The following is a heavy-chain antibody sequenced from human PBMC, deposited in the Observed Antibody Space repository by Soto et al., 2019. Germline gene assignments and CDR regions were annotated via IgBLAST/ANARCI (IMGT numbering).Heavy chain of an antibody. J-gene: IGHJ5*02. Sequence: DVPLLESGGGLVQPGGSLRLYCAASGFTFSDYAMSWVRQAPEKGLEWVSSIGGGTDTYYAASVKGRFTISRDNSKNTLYLQVNSLRAEDTAVYYCARDAVPYNGQWDWFDPWGRGTLVTVSS. CDR2: IGGGTDT. V-gene: IGHV3-23*01. CDR1: GFTFSDYA. CDR3: ARDAVPYNGQWDWFDP. D-gene: IGHD3-10*01.